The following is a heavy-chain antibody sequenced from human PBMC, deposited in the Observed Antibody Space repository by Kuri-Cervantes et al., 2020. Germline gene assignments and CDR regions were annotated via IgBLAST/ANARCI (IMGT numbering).Heavy chain of an antibody. J-gene: IGHJ4*02. V-gene: IGHV4-34*01. D-gene: IGHD6-19*01. CDR3: ARDPGYSSGWWGYFDY. CDR1: GGSFRGYY. CDR2: INHSGRT. Sequence: SETLSLTCAVYGGSFRGYYWSWIRQPPGKGLEWIGEINHSGRTNYNPSLKSRVTISIDTSKNQFSLKLNSVTAADTAVYYCARDPGYSSGWWGYFDYWGQGTLVTVSS.